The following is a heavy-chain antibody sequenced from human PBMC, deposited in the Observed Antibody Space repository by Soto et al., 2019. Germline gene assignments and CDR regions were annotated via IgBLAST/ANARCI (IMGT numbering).Heavy chain of an antibody. Sequence: ASVKVSCKASGYTFPSYYMHWVRQAPGQGLEWMGIINPSGGSTSYAQKFQGRVTMTRDTSTSTVYMELSSLRSEDTAVYYCARYSYGEIDAFDIWGQGTMVTVSS. D-gene: IGHD5-18*01. CDR2: INPSGGST. CDR3: ARYSYGEIDAFDI. J-gene: IGHJ3*02. CDR1: GYTFPSYY. V-gene: IGHV1-46*03.